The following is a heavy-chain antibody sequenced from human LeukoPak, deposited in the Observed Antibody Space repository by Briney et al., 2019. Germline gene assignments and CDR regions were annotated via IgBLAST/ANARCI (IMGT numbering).Heavy chain of an antibody. CDR3: ARLGGEWLRYFDY. J-gene: IGHJ4*02. CDR2: IDYSGST. CDR1: GGSLSGYY. Sequence: SETLSLTCAVYGGSLSGYYWSWIRQPPGKGLEWIGSIDYSGSTYYNPSLKSRVTISVDTSKNQFSLKLSSLTAADTAVYYCARLGGEWLRYFDYWGQGTLVTVSS. D-gene: IGHD5-12*01. V-gene: IGHV4-34*01.